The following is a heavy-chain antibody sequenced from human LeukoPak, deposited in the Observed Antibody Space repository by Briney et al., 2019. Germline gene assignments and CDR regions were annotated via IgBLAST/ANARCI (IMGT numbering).Heavy chain of an antibody. CDR1: GDSISTYY. V-gene: IGHV4-59*07. CDR3: ARGPLGSRGYGSDD. D-gene: IGHD3-22*01. CDR2: IYNNAST. Sequence: PSASLSLTCTVSGDSISTYYWSWIRQPPGKGLEWIAYIYNNASTNYNPSLKSRVTISVDASKNQFSLKLSSVTAADTAVYYCARGPLGSRGYGSDDWGQGTLVTVSS. J-gene: IGHJ4*02.